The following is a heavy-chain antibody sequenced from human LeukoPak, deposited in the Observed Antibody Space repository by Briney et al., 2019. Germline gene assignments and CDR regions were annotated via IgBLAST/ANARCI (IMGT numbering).Heavy chain of an antibody. CDR2: IIPIFGTA. Sequence: ASVKVSCKASGGTFSSYAISWVRQAPGQGLEWMGGIIPIFGTANYAQKFQGRVTITADESTSTAYMELSSLRSGDTAVYYCARLIGSGVYYYMDVRGKGTTVTVSS. CDR3: ARLIGSGVYYYMDV. V-gene: IGHV1-69*13. J-gene: IGHJ6*03. CDR1: GGTFSSYA. D-gene: IGHD2-15*01.